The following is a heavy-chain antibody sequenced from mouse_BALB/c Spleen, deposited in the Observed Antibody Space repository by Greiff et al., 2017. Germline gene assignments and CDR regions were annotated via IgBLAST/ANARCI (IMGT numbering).Heavy chain of an antibody. V-gene: IGHV5-9-4*01. J-gene: IGHJ2*01. CDR1: GFTFSSYA. Sequence: EVKLQESGGGLVKPGGSLKLSCAASGFTFSSYAMSWVRQSPEKRLEWVAEISSGGSYTYYPDTVTGRFTISRDNAKNTLYLEMSSLRSEDTAMYYCARAGTTVVAPFDYWGQGTTLTVSS. CDR3: ARAGTTVVAPFDY. D-gene: IGHD1-1*01. CDR2: ISSGGSYT.